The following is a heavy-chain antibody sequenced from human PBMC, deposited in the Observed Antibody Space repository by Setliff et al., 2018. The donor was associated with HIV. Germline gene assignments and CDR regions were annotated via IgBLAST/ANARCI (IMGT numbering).Heavy chain of an antibody. D-gene: IGHD1-26*01. J-gene: IGHJ4*02. V-gene: IGHV4-4*07. Sequence: PSETLSLTCTVSGGSISSYYWSWIRRPAGKGLEWIGRIYASGSTTYNPSLKSRVTISIDTSKNQFSLKVSSVTAADTAVYYCARGWEWGAPLDYWGQGTLVTVSS. CDR3: ARGWEWGAPLDY. CDR1: GGSISSYY. CDR2: IYASGST.